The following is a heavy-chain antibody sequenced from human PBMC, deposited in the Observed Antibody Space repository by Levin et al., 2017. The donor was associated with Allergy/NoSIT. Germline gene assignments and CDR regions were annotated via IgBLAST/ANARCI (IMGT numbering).Heavy chain of an antibody. Sequence: GESLKISCAASGFTFINAWVGWVRQAPGKGLEWVGRIKSKTSGGTTDYAAPVKGRFTISRDDSTNTLYLQMNSLKTEDTAVYYCTTDDYNGNSVAAGVIHDYWGQGTLVTVSS. CDR1: GFTFINAW. CDR2: IKSKTSGGTT. D-gene: IGHD4-23*01. V-gene: IGHV3-15*01. CDR3: TTDDYNGNSVAAGVIHDY. J-gene: IGHJ4*02.